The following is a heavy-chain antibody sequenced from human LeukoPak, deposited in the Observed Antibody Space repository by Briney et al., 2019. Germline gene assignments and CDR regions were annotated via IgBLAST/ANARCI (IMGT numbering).Heavy chain of an antibody. Sequence: SETLSLTCTVSTGSISSSSHYWGWIRQPPGKGLEWIGSIYYGGNTYYNPSLKSRVTISVDTSKNQFSLKLRSVTAADTAVYYCARQNVLLWLGEYVPNWFDPWGQGTLVTVSS. D-gene: IGHD3-10*01. CDR3: ARQNVLLWLGEYVPNWFDP. CDR1: TGSISSSSHY. V-gene: IGHV4-39*01. CDR2: IYYGGNT. J-gene: IGHJ5*02.